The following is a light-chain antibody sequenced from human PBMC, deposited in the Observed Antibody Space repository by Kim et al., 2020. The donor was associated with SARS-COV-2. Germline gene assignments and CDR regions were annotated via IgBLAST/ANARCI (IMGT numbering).Light chain of an antibody. Sequence: VFPGERATLSCRASQSVRSFLAWYQQKPGQAPRLLIYGASTRATGIPARFSGSGSGTEFTLTISSLQSEDFAVYYCQQYNNWPLYTFGQGTKLEIK. V-gene: IGKV3-15*01. CDR1: QSVRSF. J-gene: IGKJ2*01. CDR3: QQYNNWPLYT. CDR2: GAS.